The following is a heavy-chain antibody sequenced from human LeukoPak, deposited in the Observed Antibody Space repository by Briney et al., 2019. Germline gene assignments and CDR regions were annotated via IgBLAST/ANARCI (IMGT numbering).Heavy chain of an antibody. D-gene: IGHD6-19*01. CDR3: AKGLGYSSGWSQYYYYYYGMDV. CDR1: GFTFSSYA. J-gene: IGHJ6*02. Sequence: GGSLRVSCAASGFTFSSYAMSWVRQAPGKGLEWVSAISGSGGSTYYADSVKGRFTISRDNSKNTLYLQMNSLRAEDTAVYYCAKGLGYSSGWSQYYYYYYGMDVWGQGTTVTVSS. V-gene: IGHV3-23*01. CDR2: ISGSGGST.